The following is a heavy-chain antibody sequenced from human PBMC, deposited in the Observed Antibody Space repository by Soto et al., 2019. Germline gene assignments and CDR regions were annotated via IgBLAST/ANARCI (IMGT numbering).Heavy chain of an antibody. J-gene: IGHJ3*01. D-gene: IGHD1-20*01. V-gene: IGHV4-4*02. CDR1: GGSISSSHW. CDR3: ARVVLSITRGAFDA. CDR2: ISHSGTS. Sequence: QVQLQESRPGLVKPSGTLSLTCAVSGGSISSSHWWTWVRQSPGKGLEYIGEISHSGTSNSNPSLKSRVTLSVDRSKNHFSLTLTSVTAADTAVYYCARVVLSITRGAFDAWGQGTPVIVSS.